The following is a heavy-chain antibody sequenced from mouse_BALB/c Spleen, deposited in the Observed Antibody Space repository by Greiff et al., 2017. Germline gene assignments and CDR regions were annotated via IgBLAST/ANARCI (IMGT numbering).Heavy chain of an antibody. CDR1: GYTFTSYT. V-gene: IGHV1-4*02. Sequence: VQLQQSAAELARPGASVKMSCKASGYTFTSYTMHWVKQRPGQGLEWIGYINPSSGYTEYNQKFKDKTTLTADKSSSTAYMQLSSLTSEDSAVYYCARSGPIYDGLYWGQGTTLTVSS. J-gene: IGHJ2*01. D-gene: IGHD2-3*01. CDR3: ARSGPIYDGLY. CDR2: INPSSGYT.